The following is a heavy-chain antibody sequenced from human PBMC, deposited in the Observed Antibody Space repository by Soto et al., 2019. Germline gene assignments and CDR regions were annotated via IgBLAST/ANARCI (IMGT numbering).Heavy chain of an antibody. J-gene: IGHJ4*02. CDR3: ARLEGLATISYSFDY. Sequence: SETLSLTCSVSGDSINSDKYYWGWIRQPPGKGLEWIGSIYYRGNTYYNPSLKTRVTISLDKSKSQFSLKLNSVTAADSAVYFCARLEGLATISYSFDYWGQGTLVTVSS. D-gene: IGHD3-9*01. CDR1: GDSINSDKYY. V-gene: IGHV4-39*01. CDR2: IYYRGNT.